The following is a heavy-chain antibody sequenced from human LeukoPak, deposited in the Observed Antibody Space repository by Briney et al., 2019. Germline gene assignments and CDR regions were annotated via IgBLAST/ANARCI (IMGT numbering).Heavy chain of an antibody. CDR3: AKDLSMIVLSSCDY. CDR2: IWYDGSNK. Sequence: GGSLRLSCAASGFTFSSYGMHWVRQAPGKGLEWVAVIWYDGSNKYYADSVKGRFTISRDNSKNTLYLQMNSLRAEDTAVYYCAKDLSMIVLSSCDYWGQGTLVTVSS. CDR1: GFTFSSYG. J-gene: IGHJ4*02. D-gene: IGHD3-22*01. V-gene: IGHV3-30*02.